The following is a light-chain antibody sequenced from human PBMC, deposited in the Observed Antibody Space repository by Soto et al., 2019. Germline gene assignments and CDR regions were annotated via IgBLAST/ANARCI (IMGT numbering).Light chain of an antibody. V-gene: IGKV3-15*01. CDR1: QSVSSN. CDR2: GAS. CDR3: QQSHNWYT. J-gene: IGKJ2*01. Sequence: EIVLTQSPATLSLSPGERATLSCRASQSVSSNLAWYQQKPGQAPRLLIYGASARATGIPARFSGSGSGTEFTLTINSLQSEDFAVYYCQQSHNWYTFGQGTKVDI.